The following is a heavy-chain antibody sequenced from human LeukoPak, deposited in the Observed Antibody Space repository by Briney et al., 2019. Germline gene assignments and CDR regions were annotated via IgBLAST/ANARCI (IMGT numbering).Heavy chain of an antibody. CDR1: GYRLTNYW. D-gene: IGHD3-10*01. CDR3: ARHIGYYYGSGENFDY. V-gene: IGHV5-51*01. CDR2: IYPGDSDT. J-gene: IGHJ4*02. Sequence: RGESLKISCKGSGYRLTNYWSAWVRQTPGKGLEWMGIIYPGDSDTRYSPSFQGQVTISADKSISTAYLQWRSLKASDTAMYYCARHIGYYYGSGENFDYWGQGTLVTVSS.